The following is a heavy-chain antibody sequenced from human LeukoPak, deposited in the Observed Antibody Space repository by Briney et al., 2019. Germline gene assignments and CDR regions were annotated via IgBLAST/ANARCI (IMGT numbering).Heavy chain of an antibody. Sequence: GASVKVSCKASGYTFTGYYMHWMRQAPGQGLEWMGWINPNSGGTNYARKFQGRVTMTRDTSISTAYMELSRLRSDDTAVYYCARDYCSGGSCYLYFFDYWGQGTLVTVSS. CDR1: GYTFTGYY. J-gene: IGHJ4*02. D-gene: IGHD2-15*01. CDR3: ARDYCSGGSCYLYFFDY. V-gene: IGHV1-2*02. CDR2: INPNSGGT.